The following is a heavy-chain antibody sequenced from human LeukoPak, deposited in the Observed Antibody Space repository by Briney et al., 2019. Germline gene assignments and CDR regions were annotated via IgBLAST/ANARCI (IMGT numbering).Heavy chain of an antibody. CDR2: ISSNGGST. CDR3: ARNPFRDSGYFDY. D-gene: IGHD3-10*01. J-gene: IGHJ4*02. Sequence: PGGSLRLSCAASGFTFSSYAMHWVRQAPGKGLEYVSAISSNGGSTYYANSVKGRFTISRDNSKNTLYLQMGSLRAEDMAVYYCARNPFRDSGYFDYWGQGTLVTVSS. V-gene: IGHV3-64*01. CDR1: GFTFSSYA.